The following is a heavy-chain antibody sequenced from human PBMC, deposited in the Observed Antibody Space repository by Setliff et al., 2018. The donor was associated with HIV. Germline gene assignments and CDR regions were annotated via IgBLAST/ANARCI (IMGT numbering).Heavy chain of an antibody. J-gene: IGHJ5*02. V-gene: IGHV4-59*08. Sequence: SETLSLTCTVSGGSISGFYWSWIRQSPGNGLEWIGWIYDSGATKYNPSLKSRATISLETSKMQFSLKLNSVSAADTAVYYCARQPYDSRSFGWFDPWGQGTLGTVSS. CDR3: ARQPYDSRSFGWFDP. D-gene: IGHD3-10*01. CDR2: IYDSGAT. CDR1: GGSISGFY.